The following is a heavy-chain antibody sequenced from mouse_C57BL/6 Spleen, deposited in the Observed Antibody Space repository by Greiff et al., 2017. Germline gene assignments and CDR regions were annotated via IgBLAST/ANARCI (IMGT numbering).Heavy chain of an antibody. Sequence: VQLQQSGTVLARPGASVKMSCKTSGYTFTSYWMHWVKQRPGQGLEWIGAIYPGNSDTSYNQKFKGKAKLTAVTSASTAYVGLSSLTNEDSAVYYCTRDYGSSYGFAYWGQGTLVTVSA. CDR1: GYTFTSYW. CDR3: TRDYGSSYGFAY. CDR2: IYPGNSDT. D-gene: IGHD1-1*01. J-gene: IGHJ3*01. V-gene: IGHV1-5*01.